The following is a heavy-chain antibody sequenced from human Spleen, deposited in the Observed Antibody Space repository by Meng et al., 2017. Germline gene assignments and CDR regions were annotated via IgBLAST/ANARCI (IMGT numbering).Heavy chain of an antibody. D-gene: IGHD4-11*01. J-gene: IGHJ4*02. Sequence: VPRQPWGAGLLKPSETLSLTCVVSGVSVSDYYWSWIRQPPGKGLEWIGEINHSGSTNYNPSLESRATISVDTSQNNLSLKLSSVTAADSAVYYCARGPTTMAHDFDYWGQGTLVTVSS. CDR2: INHSGST. CDR1: GVSVSDYY. V-gene: IGHV4-34*01. CDR3: ARGPTTMAHDFDY.